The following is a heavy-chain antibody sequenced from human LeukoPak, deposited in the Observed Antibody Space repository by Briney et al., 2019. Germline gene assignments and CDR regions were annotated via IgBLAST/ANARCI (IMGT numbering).Heavy chain of an antibody. D-gene: IGHD3-22*01. J-gene: IGHJ4*02. V-gene: IGHV1-2*02. CDR1: GYRISDSH. CDR2: IMSNNGGT. Sequence: ASVKVSCKAAGYRISDSHMHWVRQAPGQGPEWMGWIMSNNGGTHYAQKFQGRVTMTEDTSTDTAYMELSSLRSEDTAVYYCATPRGTGYYYDSSGYLASWGQGTLVTVSS. CDR3: ATPRGTGYYYDSSGYLAS.